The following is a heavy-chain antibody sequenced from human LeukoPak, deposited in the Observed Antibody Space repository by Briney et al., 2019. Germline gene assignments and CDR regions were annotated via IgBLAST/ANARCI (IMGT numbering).Heavy chain of an antibody. J-gene: IGHJ4*02. V-gene: IGHV3-7*01. Sequence: GGSLRLSCAASGFTFSSYWMNWVRLAPGKGLEWVGNIKEDGSEKYYVDSVKGRFIISRDNAKNSLYLQMDSLRAEDTAVYYCARSRSAGYWGQGTLVTVSS. CDR3: ARSRSAGY. CDR2: IKEDGSEK. CDR1: GFTFSSYW.